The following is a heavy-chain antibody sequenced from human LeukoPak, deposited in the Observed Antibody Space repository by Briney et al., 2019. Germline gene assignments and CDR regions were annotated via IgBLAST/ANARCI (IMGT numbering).Heavy chain of an antibody. CDR1: GDSIRRGDYY. CDR3: ARVETSYYGSGTYEDWFDP. Sequence: SETLSLTCTVSGDSIRRGDYYWRWIRQPPGKGLEWIGYIYYSVTTYYHPSLKSRVTIEVDTSKNQFSLRLSSVTAADTAVYYCARVETSYYGSGTYEDWFDPWGQGTLVIVSS. V-gene: IGHV4-30-4*01. CDR2: IYYSVTT. D-gene: IGHD3-10*01. J-gene: IGHJ5*02.